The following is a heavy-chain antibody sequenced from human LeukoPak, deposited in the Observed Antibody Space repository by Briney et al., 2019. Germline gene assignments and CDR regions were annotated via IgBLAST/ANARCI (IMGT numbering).Heavy chain of an antibody. Sequence: SETLSLTCTVSGASISSYYWSWIRQPPGKGLEWIGYIYYTGSTNYNPSLKSRVTMSVDTSKNQFSLKLSSVTAADTAVYYCARVTEFYGSERRHNYYSYYMDVWGKGTTVTISS. V-gene: IGHV4-59*01. J-gene: IGHJ6*03. D-gene: IGHD3-10*01. CDR1: GASISSYY. CDR3: ARVTEFYGSERRHNYYSYYMDV. CDR2: IYYTGST.